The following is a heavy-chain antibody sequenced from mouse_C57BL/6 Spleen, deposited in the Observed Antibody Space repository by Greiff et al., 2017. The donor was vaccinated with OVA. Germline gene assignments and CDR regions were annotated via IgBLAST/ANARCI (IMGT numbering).Heavy chain of an antibody. CDR1: GYTFTSYW. CDR3: ARRYYGSRDWYFDV. Sequence: QVQLQQPGAALVKPGASVKMSCKASGYTFTSYWITWVKQRPGQGLEWIGDIYPGSGSTNYNEKFKRKATLTLDASSSTAYMQLSSLTSEDYAVYDCARRYYGSRDWYFDVWGTGTTVTVSA. D-gene: IGHD1-1*01. V-gene: IGHV1-55*01. J-gene: IGHJ1*03. CDR2: IYPGSGST.